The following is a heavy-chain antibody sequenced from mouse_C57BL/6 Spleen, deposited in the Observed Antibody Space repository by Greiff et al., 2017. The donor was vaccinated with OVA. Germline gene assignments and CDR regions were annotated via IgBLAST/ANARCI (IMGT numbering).Heavy chain of an antibody. V-gene: IGHV8-12*01. CDR1: GFSLSTSGMG. D-gene: IGHD3-2*02. Sequence: QVTLKVCGPGILQSSQPLSLTCSFSGFSLSTSGMGVSWIRQPSGKGLEWLAHIYWDDDKRYNPSLKSRLTISKDTSRNQVFLKITSVDTADTATYYCARRGSAQNAMDYWGQGTSVTVSS. CDR3: ARRGSAQNAMDY. J-gene: IGHJ4*01. CDR2: IYWDDDK.